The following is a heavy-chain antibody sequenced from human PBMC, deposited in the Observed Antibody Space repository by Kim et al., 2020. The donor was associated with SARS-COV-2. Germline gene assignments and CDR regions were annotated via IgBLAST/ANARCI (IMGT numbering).Heavy chain of an antibody. D-gene: IGHD6-19*01. Sequence: YAASVKGRFTVTRDNAKNSLSLQMSSLRVEGTGVYYCARSKRYNSGCYDYWGKGVLLTVSS. CDR3: ARSKRYNSGCYDY. V-gene: IGHV3-48*03. J-gene: IGHJ4*02.